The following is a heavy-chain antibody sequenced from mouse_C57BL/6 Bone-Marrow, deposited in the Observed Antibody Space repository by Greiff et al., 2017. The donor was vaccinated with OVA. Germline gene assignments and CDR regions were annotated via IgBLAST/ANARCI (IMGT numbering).Heavy chain of an antibody. V-gene: IGHV5-4*01. Sequence: EVMLVESGGGLVKPGGSLKLSCAPSGFTFSSYAMSWVRQTPEKRLEWVATISDGGSYTYYPDNVKGRFTISRDNAKNNLYLQMSHLKSEDTAMYYCARDAYYSIFAYWGQGTLVTVSA. D-gene: IGHD2-5*01. CDR3: ARDAYYSIFAY. CDR1: GFTFSSYA. J-gene: IGHJ3*01. CDR2: ISDGGSYT.